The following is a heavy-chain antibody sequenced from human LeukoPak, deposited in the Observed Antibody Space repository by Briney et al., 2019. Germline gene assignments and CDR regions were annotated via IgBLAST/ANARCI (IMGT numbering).Heavy chain of an antibody. V-gene: IGHV3-20*04. CDR1: GFTFSSYN. CDR2: IDWSGTTT. CDR3: ARSDMTTVSTPVHFFDF. J-gene: IGHJ4*02. D-gene: IGHD4-17*01. Sequence: GGSLRLSCAASGFTFSSYNMNWVRQAPGKGLEWVSGIDWSGTTTAYADSVKGRFTISRDNAKNSVYLQMSSLRAGDTALYYCARSDMTTVSTPVHFFDFWGQGILVTVSS.